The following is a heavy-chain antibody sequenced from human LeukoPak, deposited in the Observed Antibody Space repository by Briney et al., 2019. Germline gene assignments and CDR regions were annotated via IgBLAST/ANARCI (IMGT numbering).Heavy chain of an antibody. J-gene: IGHJ4*02. CDR1: GGSINNYY. V-gene: IGHV4-59*01. CDR2: IYYSGST. CDR3: ARSPTTVTYFDY. Sequence: SETLSLTCTVSGGSINNYYWNWIRQPPGKGLEWIGYIYYSGSTNYNPSLKSRVTISVDTSKNQFSLKLSSVTAADTAVYYCARSPTTVTYFDYWGQGTLVTVSS. D-gene: IGHD4-17*01.